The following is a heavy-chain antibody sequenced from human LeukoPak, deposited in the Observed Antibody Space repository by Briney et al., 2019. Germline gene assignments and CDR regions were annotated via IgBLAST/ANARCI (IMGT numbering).Heavy chain of an antibody. V-gene: IGHV3-30*03. J-gene: IGHJ4*02. D-gene: IGHD6-6*01. CDR1: GFTFSSYG. Sequence: GGSLRLSCAASGFTFSSYGMHWVRQAPGKGLEWVAVISYDGSNKYYADSVKGRFTISRDNSKNTLYLQMNSLRAEDTAVYYCALAARPDYWGQGTLVTVSS. CDR2: ISYDGSNK. CDR3: ALAARPDY.